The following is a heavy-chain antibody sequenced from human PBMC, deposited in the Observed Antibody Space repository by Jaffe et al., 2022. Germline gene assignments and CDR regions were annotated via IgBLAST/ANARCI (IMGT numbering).Heavy chain of an antibody. CDR1: GFTVSSNY. CDR3: ARDCSSTSCRYAFDI. D-gene: IGHD2-2*01. CDR2: IYSGGST. V-gene: IGHV3-53*02. Sequence: EVQLVETGGGLIQPGGSLRLSCAASGFTVSSNYMSWVRQAPGKGLEWVSVIYSGGSTYYADSVKGRFTISRDNSKNTLYLQMNSLRAEDTAVYYCARDCSSTSCRYAFDIWGQGTMVTVSS. J-gene: IGHJ3*02.